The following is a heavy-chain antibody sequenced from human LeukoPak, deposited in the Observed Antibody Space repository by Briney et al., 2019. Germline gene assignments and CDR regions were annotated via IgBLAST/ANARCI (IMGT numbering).Heavy chain of an antibody. D-gene: IGHD1-14*01. Sequence: LRLSCAASGFTFSSYAMSWIRQHPGKGLEWIGYIYYSGSTYYNPSLKSRVTISVDTSKNQFSLKLSSVTAADTAVYYCAREGGTDSDYYFDYWGQGTLVTVSS. V-gene: IGHV4-31*02. CDR1: GFTFSSYA. CDR2: IYYSGST. J-gene: IGHJ4*02. CDR3: AREGGTDSDYYFDY.